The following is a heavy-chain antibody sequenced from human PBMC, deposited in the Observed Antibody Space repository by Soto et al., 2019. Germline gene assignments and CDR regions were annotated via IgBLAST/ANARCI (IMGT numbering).Heavy chain of an antibody. CDR1: GFTFSTYS. Sequence: GESLRLSCVGSGFTFSTYSINWVRQAPGKGLEWVSSISSRSDIYYADSVKGRFTISRDNAKNSVSLQMNSLRAEDTAVYYCAREHTAWPLAYGLDVWGQGTTVTVSS. J-gene: IGHJ6*02. V-gene: IGHV3-21*01. CDR2: ISSRSDI. CDR3: AREHTAWPLAYGLDV. D-gene: IGHD2-21*02.